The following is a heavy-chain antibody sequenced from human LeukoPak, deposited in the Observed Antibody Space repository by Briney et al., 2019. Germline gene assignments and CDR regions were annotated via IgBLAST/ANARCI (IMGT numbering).Heavy chain of an antibody. CDR2: INPNSGGT. Sequence: ASVKVSCKASGYTFTGYYMHWVRQAPGQGLDWMGWINPNSGGTNYAQKFQGRVTMTRDTSISTAYMELSRLRYDDTAVYYCAREGREFGPHKLAGFDYWGQGTLVTVSS. J-gene: IGHJ4*02. V-gene: IGHV1-2*02. CDR3: AREGREFGPHKLAGFDY. D-gene: IGHD1-1*01. CDR1: GYTFTGYY.